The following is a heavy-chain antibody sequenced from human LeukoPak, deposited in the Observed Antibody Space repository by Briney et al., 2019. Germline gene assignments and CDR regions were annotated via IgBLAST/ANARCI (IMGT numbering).Heavy chain of an antibody. CDR3: XRIADCSGGSCYSXRXXX. V-gene: IGHV4-59*01. CDR1: GGSISSYY. CDR2: IYYSGST. J-gene: IGHJ4*01. Sequence: PSETLSLTCTVSGGSISSYYWSWIRQPPGKGLEWIGYIYYSGSTNYNPSLKSRVTISVDTSKNQFSLKLSSVTAADTAVYYCXRIADCSGGSCYSXRXXXWGXXXLXT. D-gene: IGHD2-15*01.